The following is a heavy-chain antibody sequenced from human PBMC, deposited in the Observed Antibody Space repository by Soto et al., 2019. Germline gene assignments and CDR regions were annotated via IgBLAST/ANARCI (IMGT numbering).Heavy chain of an antibody. D-gene: IGHD4-17*01. V-gene: IGHV3-23*01. CDR3: AIFPIYDYGYDDDY. Sequence: GGSLRLSCAASGFTFKRYAMSWVRQAPGKGLEWVSTISGSGDTTYYKDSVKGRFTISRDNSKNTLYLQMNGLRAEDTAVYFCAIFPIYDYGYDDDYWGQGALVTVSS. CDR1: GFTFKRYA. CDR2: ISGSGDTT. J-gene: IGHJ4*02.